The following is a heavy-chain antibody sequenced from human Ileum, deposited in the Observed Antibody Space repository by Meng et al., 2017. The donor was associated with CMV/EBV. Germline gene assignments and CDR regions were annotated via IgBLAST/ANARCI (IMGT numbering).Heavy chain of an antibody. CDR1: GFIFSDYY. D-gene: IGHD1-1*01. V-gene: IGHV3-53*01. CDR2: IYSGGST. J-gene: IGHJ4*02. CDR3: ARSTQRFHY. Sequence: GGSLRLSCAASGFIFSDYYMSWVRQAPGKGLEWVSVIYSGGSTYYADSVKGRFTISRDNSKNTLYLQMNSLRAEDTAVYYCARSTQRFHYWGQGTLVTVSS.